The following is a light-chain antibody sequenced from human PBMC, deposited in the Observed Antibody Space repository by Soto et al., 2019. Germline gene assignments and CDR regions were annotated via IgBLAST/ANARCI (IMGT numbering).Light chain of an antibody. CDR2: KAS. Sequence: IQMTQSPSTLSASVGDSVSINCRASQSISAWLAWYQQKPGKAPRLLIYKASTLEIGVPSRFSGSGSGTEFTLTFSSLQPDDVAIYYCQQYNDYSWTFGQGTKVDLK. CDR3: QQYNDYSWT. J-gene: IGKJ1*01. CDR1: QSISAW. V-gene: IGKV1-5*03.